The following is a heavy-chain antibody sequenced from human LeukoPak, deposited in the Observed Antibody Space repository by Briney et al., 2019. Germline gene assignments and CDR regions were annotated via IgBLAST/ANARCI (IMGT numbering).Heavy chain of an antibody. CDR1: GGSISSYY. D-gene: IGHD5-18*01. J-gene: IGHJ5*02. Sequence: NPSETLSLTCTVSGGSISSYYWSWIRQPPGKGLEWIGEINHSGSTNYNPSLKSRVTISVDTSKNQFSLKLSSVTAADTAVYYCARPPRRYSYGNNWFDPWGQGTLVTVSS. V-gene: IGHV4-34*01. CDR3: ARPPRRYSYGNNWFDP. CDR2: INHSGST.